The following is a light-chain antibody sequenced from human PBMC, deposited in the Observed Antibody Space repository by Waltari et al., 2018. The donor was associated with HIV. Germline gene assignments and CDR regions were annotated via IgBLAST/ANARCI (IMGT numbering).Light chain of an antibody. CDR2: GAS. CDR3: QQYNNWPIT. J-gene: IGKJ5*01. V-gene: IGKV3-15*01. Sequence: ETVMTQSPATLSVSPGERATLSCRASQSVSSNLAWYRQKPGQAPRLLIFGASTRATGIPARFSGSGSGTEFALTISGLQSEDFAVYYCQQYNNWPITFGQGTRLEIK. CDR1: QSVSSN.